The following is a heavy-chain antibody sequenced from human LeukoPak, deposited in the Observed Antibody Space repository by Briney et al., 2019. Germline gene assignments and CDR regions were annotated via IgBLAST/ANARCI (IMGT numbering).Heavy chain of an antibody. CDR3: ARVLVAATDYFDY. CDR1: GFTFSSYS. Sequence: TGGSLRLSCAASGFTFSSYSMNWVRQAPGKGLEWVSYISSSSSTIYYADSVKGRFTISRDNSKNTLYLQMNSLRAEDTAVYYCARVLVAATDYFDYWGQGTLVTVSS. D-gene: IGHD5-12*01. V-gene: IGHV3-48*01. J-gene: IGHJ4*02. CDR2: ISSSSSTI.